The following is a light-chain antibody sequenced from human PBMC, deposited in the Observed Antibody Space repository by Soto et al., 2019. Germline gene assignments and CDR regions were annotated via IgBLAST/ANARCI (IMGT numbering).Light chain of an antibody. CDR3: SSYAGINNVGV. Sequence: QSALTQPPSASGSPGQSVTISCTGTSSDVGGSKYVSWYQQHPGKAPKLMIFEVNKRPSGVPDRFSGSKSGNTASLTVSGLQAEDEADYYCSSYAGINNVGVFGTGTKLTVL. J-gene: IGLJ1*01. V-gene: IGLV2-8*01. CDR2: EVN. CDR1: SSDVGGSKY.